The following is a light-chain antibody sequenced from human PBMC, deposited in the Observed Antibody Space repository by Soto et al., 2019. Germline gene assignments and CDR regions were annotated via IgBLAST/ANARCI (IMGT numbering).Light chain of an antibody. J-gene: IGKJ4*01. V-gene: IGKV3D-20*01. CDR3: QQYDNSAPLS. CDR2: DGS. Sequence: EIVLTQSPATLSLSPGDRATLSCGASQSVRSSYVAWYQQKAGLAPRLLIYDGSSSASGIPDRFSGSGYGTDFPLTIGRLEPEDFAVYYCQQYDNSAPLSFGGGTKVEMK. CDR1: QSVRSSY.